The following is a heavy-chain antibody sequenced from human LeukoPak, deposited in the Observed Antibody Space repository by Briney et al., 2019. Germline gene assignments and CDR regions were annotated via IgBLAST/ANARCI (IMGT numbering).Heavy chain of an antibody. CDR3: ARVYCSGGSCYTHFDY. CDR2: ISSDGSST. CDR1: GLTFSSHW. V-gene: IGHV3-74*01. J-gene: IGHJ4*02. Sequence: GGSLRLSCAASGLTFSSHWMHWVRQAPGKGLVWVSRISSDGSSTSYADFVKGRFTISRDNVKNTLHLQMNSLRAEDTAVYYCARVYCSGGSCYTHFDYWGQGTLVTVSS. D-gene: IGHD2-15*01.